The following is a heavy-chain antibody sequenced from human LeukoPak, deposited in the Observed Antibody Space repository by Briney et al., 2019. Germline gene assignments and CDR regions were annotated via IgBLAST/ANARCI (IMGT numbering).Heavy chain of an antibody. CDR2: IYYSGST. CDR1: GGSISSYY. D-gene: IGHD2-2*01. CDR3: ARHIVVVPAAYFDY. V-gene: IGHV4-39*01. J-gene: IGHJ4*02. Sequence: PSETLSLTCTVSGGSISSYYWGWIRQPPGKGLEWIGSIYYSGSTYYNPSLKSRVTISVDTSKNQFSLKLSSVTAADTAVYYCARHIVVVPAAYFDYWGQGTLVTVSS.